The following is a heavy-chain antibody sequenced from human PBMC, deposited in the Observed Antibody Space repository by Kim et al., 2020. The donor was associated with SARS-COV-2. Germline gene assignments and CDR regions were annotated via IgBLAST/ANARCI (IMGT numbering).Heavy chain of an antibody. CDR2: INHGGTT. D-gene: IGHD1-26*01. J-gene: IGHJ5*02. CDR1: GGSSSNSY. Sequence: SETLSLTCGISGGSSSNSYFTWIRQPPGKGLEWIGEINHGGTTAYNASLRGRVTISVDRSRNQFSLKLTSVTAADTAVYYCTKWRAGMSTIEATWGQGTQVTVSS. V-gene: IGHV4-34*01. CDR3: TKWRAGMSTIEAT.